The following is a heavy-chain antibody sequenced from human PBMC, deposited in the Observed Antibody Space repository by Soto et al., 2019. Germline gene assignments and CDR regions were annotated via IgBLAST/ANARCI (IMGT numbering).Heavy chain of an antibody. CDR2: ISWNSGSI. D-gene: IGHD3-9*01. J-gene: IGHJ4*02. CDR1: GFTFDDYA. V-gene: IGHV3-9*01. CDR3: AKDAYFDDYYFDY. Sequence: VQLVESGGGLVQPGRSLRLSCAASGFTFDDYAMHWVRQAPGKGLEWVSGISWNSGSIGYADSVKGRFTISRDNAKNSLYLQMNSLRAEDTALYYCAKDAYFDDYYFDYWGQGTLVTVSS.